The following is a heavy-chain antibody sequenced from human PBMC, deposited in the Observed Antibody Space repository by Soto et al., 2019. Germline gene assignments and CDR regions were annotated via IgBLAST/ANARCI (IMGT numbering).Heavy chain of an antibody. J-gene: IGHJ6*03. CDR2: ISGSGGST. CDR1: GFTFSSYA. CDR3: AKQSSTSSYYYYMDV. Sequence: GGSLRLSCAASGFTFSSYAMSWVRQAPGKGLEWVSAISGSGGSTYYADSVKGRFTISRDNSKNTLYLQMISLRAADTAVYYCAKQSSTSSYYYYMDVWGKGTTVTVSS. V-gene: IGHV3-23*01. D-gene: IGHD6-6*01.